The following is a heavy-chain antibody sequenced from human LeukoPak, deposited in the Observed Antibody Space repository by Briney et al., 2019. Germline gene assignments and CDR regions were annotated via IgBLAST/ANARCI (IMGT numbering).Heavy chain of an antibody. CDR1: GYTFTSYD. CDR2: INPNSGST. Sequence: ASVKVSCKASGYTFTSYDINWVRQATGQGLEWMGWINPNSGSTNYAQILQGRVTMTTDTSTSTAYMELRSLRSDDTAVYYCARDASCSGSNCDAFDIWGQGTMVTVSS. D-gene: IGHD1-26*01. J-gene: IGHJ3*02. V-gene: IGHV1-18*01. CDR3: ARDASCSGSNCDAFDI.